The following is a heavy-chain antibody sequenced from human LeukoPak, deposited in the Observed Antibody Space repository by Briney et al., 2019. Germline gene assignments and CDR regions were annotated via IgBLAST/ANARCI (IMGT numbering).Heavy chain of an antibody. CDR2: IWYDGSKK. CDR1: GFTFATYG. CDR3: ARDYGLKYFDY. V-gene: IGHV3-33*01. J-gene: IGHJ4*02. Sequence: GGSLRLSCEASGFTFATYGFHWVRQAPGKGLEWVAVIWYDGSKKYYADSLKGRLAISRDDSKNTLYLQMNSLRAEDTAVYYCARDYGLKYFDYWGQGTLVTVSS. D-gene: IGHD4-17*01.